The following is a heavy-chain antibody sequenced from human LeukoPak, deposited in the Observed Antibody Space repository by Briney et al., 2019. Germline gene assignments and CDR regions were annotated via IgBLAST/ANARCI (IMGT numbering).Heavy chain of an antibody. Sequence: PGGSLRLSCAASGFTFSSYAMSWVRQAPGKGLEWVSAISGSGGSTYYADSVKGRFTISRDNSKNTLYLQMNSLRAEDTAVYYCAKVPVDIVVVPDYYYGMDVWGQGTTVTVSS. CDR2: ISGSGGST. V-gene: IGHV3-23*01. D-gene: IGHD2-2*03. J-gene: IGHJ6*02. CDR3: AKVPVDIVVVPDYYYGMDV. CDR1: GFTFSSYA.